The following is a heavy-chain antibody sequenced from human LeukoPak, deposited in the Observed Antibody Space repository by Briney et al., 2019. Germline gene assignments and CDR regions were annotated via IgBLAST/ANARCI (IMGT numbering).Heavy chain of an antibody. CDR2: IYYSGST. V-gene: IGHV4-59*08. CDR1: GGSISSHY. CDR3: ARRVVTVNTFDY. J-gene: IGHJ4*02. D-gene: IGHD4-17*01. Sequence: SETLSLTCTVSGGSISSHYWSWIRQPPGKGLEWIGYIYYSGSTNYNPSLKSRVTISVDTSKNQFSLKLSSVTAADTAVYYCARRVVTVNTFDYWGQGTLVTVSS.